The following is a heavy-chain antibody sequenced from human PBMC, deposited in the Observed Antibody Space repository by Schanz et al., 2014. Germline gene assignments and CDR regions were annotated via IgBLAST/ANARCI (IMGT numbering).Heavy chain of an antibody. Sequence: QVQLIQSGAEVKKPGASVKVSCTASGYTFISYGINWVRQAPGQGLEWMGWISAYNGNTNYAQKLQGRVTMTTDTSTSTAYMELRSLRSDDTAVYYCARGRGCTGGSCYSWFDLWGQGTLVTVAS. CDR2: ISAYNGNT. CDR1: GYTFISYG. CDR3: ARGRGCTGGSCYSWFDL. D-gene: IGHD2-15*01. J-gene: IGHJ5*02. V-gene: IGHV1-18*01.